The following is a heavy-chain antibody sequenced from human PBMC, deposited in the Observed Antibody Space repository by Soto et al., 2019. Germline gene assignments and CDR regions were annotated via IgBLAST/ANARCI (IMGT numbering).Heavy chain of an antibody. CDR2: IYHSGIT. D-gene: IGHD6-19*01. Sequence: SETLSLTCTVSGASVSSGDHYWSWIRHPPGKRLEWIGYIYHSGITNYNPSLKSRVTISADTSRNQFSLKVRSVTAADTAVYYCARGWDANSWGQGTLVTVSS. J-gene: IGHJ4*02. CDR3: ARGWDANS. V-gene: IGHV4-61*08. CDR1: GASVSSGDHY.